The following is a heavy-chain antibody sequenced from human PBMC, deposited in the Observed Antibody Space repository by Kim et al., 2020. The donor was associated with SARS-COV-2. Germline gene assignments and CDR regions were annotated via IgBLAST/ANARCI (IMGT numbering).Heavy chain of an antibody. V-gene: IGHV4-34*01. Sequence: SETLSLTCAVSGGSFSGYYWSWIRQWLGNGLAWLGPITSRGDTNYNPSLESRVTISLDTSKNQFSLKVTSVTDADTAIYYCARNRHDYGDYYDYWGHGTLVTVSS. D-gene: IGHD4-17*01. CDR1: GGSFSGYY. J-gene: IGHJ4*01. CDR3: ARNRHDYGDYYDY. CDR2: ITSRGDT.